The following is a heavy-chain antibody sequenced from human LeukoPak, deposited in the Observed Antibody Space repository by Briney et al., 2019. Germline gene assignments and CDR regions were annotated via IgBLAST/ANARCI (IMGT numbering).Heavy chain of an antibody. CDR2: ISYDGSNK. CDR1: GFTFSSYG. D-gene: IGHD6-25*01. V-gene: IGHV3-30*18. J-gene: IGHJ5*02. Sequence: GGSLRLSCAASGFTFSSYGMHWVRQAPGKGLEWVAVISYDGSNKYYADSVKGRFTISRDNSKNTLYLQMNSLRAEDTAVYYCAKDKGARLFDPWGQGTLVTVSS. CDR3: AKDKGARLFDP.